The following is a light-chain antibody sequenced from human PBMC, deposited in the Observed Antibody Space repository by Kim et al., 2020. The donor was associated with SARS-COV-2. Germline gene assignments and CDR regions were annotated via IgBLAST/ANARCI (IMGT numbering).Light chain of an antibody. J-gene: IGKJ5*01. V-gene: IGKV1-33*01. CDR3: QQYNSLPVT. Sequence: DIQMTQSPSSLSASVGDRVTNTCQASQDIRHFLNWFRQKPGKAPNLLIYDGSNLETGVPSRFSGSGSGTDFTLTINSLQPEDIATYYCQQYNSLPVTFGQETRLGI. CDR2: DGS. CDR1: QDIRHF.